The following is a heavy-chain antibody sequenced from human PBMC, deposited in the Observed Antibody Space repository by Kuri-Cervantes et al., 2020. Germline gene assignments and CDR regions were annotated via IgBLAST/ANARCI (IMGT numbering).Heavy chain of an antibody. J-gene: IGHJ6*02. CDR1: RSTSSSLG. D-gene: IGHD3-3*01. V-gene: IGHV3-30*18. Sequence: CLRLARAASRSTSSSLGMQCGRQAPGKGLEWVAVISYDGSNKYYADSVKGRFTISRDNSKNTLYLQMNSLRAEDTAVYYCAKEIRPQYYDFWSGYYTGGANMDVWGQGTTVTVSS. CDR2: ISYDGSNK. CDR3: AKEIRPQYYDFWSGYYTGGANMDV.